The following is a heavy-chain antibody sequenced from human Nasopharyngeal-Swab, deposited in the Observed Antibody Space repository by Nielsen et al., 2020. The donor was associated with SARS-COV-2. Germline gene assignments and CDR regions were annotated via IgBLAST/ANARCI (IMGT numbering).Heavy chain of an antibody. J-gene: IGHJ4*02. CDR2: IRYGGSNK. Sequence: GESLKISCAASGFTFSSYGMHWVRQAPGKGLEWVAFIRYGGSNKYYADSVKGRFTISRDNSKNTLYLQMNSLRAEDTAVYYCAKDSGLLWFGISDYWGQGTLVTVSS. CDR3: AKDSGLLWFGISDY. CDR1: GFTFSSYG. D-gene: IGHD3-10*01. V-gene: IGHV3-30*02.